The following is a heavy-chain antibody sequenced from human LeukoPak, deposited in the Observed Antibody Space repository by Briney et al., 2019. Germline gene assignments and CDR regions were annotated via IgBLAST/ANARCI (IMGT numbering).Heavy chain of an antibody. J-gene: IGHJ4*02. CDR2: ISAYNGNT. CDR3: ARESGWYSAFDY. V-gene: IGHV1-18*04. CDR1: GYPFTSYG. Sequence: GSVHISFKASGYPFTSYGISWVRPPPGQGLAWMGWISAYNGNTNSAQKLQGRVTMTTDTSTSTAYMELRSLRSDDTAVYYCARESGWYSAFDYWGQGTLVTVSS. D-gene: IGHD6-19*01.